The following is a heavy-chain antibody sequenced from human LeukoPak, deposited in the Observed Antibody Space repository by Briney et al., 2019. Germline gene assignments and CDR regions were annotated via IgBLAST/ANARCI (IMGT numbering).Heavy chain of an antibody. CDR2: VYGSGST. D-gene: IGHD3-10*01. J-gene: IGHJ6*03. V-gene: IGHV4-38-2*02. CDR3: ARGPFGSGNYYPYYYMDV. CDR1: GYSISDGHY. Sequence: PSETLSLTCSVSGYSISDGHYWGWIRQPPGKGLEWIGSVYGSGSTYYNTSLKSRVTISVDTSKNQFSLSLNYVTVADTAVYFCARGPFGSGNYYPYYYMDVWGKGTTVTVSS.